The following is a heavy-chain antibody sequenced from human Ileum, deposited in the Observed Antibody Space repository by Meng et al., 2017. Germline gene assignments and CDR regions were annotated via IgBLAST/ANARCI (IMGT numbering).Heavy chain of an antibody. J-gene: IGHJ4*02. V-gene: IGHV4-34*01. Sequence: HVQLRQCGEGLLKPSATLPLHCAVYDGSLGGYYLSWYRQPPRKGLEWVGEIHPGGSTYYNPSLQSRVTIAVDTYKNQFSVTLSSVSAADTAVYYCATGVDWAKSGNIWGQGTLVTVSS. CDR3: ATGVDWAKSGNI. D-gene: IGHD3-9*01. CDR1: DGSLGGYY. CDR2: IHPGGST.